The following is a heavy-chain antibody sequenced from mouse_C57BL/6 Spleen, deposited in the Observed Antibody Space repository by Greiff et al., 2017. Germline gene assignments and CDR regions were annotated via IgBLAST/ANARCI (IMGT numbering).Heavy chain of an antibody. J-gene: IGHJ3*01. Sequence: VQLQQSGPELVKPGASVKISCKASGYTFTDYYMNWVKQSHGKSLEWIGDINPNNGGTSYNQKFKGKATLTVDKSSSTAYMELRSLTSEDSAVYYCAAYDYVAWFAYWGQGTLVTVSA. D-gene: IGHD2-4*01. CDR3: AAYDYVAWFAY. V-gene: IGHV1-26*01. CDR1: GYTFTDYY. CDR2: INPNNGGT.